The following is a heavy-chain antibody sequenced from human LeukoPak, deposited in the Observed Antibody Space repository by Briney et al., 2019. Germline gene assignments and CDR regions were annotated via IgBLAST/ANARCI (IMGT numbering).Heavy chain of an antibody. J-gene: IGHJ4*02. Sequence: ETLSLTCAVYGGSFSGYYWSWVRQAPGKGLEWVGRIKSKTDGGTTEYAAPVKGRFTISRDDSKNTLYLQMNSLKTEDTAVYYCTTEATLIWDWGQGTLVTVSS. D-gene: IGHD3-22*01. CDR1: GGSFSGYY. CDR3: TTEATLIWD. V-gene: IGHV3-15*01. CDR2: IKSKTDGGTT.